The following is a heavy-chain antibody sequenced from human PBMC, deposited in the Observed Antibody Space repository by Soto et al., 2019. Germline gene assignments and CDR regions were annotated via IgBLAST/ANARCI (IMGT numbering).Heavy chain of an antibody. CDR3: ASLCGWYGGSVFYI. J-gene: IGHJ3*02. V-gene: IGHV1-24*01. D-gene: IGHD6-19*01. Sequence: ASVKVSCKVSGYTLTELSMHWVRQAPGKGLEWMGGFDPEDGETIYAQKFQGRVTMTEDTSTDTAYMELSSLRSEDTAVYYCASLCGWYGGSVFYIWGRGTMVLGSS. CDR2: FDPEDGET. CDR1: GYTLTELS.